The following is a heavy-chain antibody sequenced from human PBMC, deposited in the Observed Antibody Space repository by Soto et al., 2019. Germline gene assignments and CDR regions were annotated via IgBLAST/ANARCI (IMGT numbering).Heavy chain of an antibody. V-gene: IGHV3-7*03. J-gene: IGHJ4*02. CDR3: ARTGWPQSSYYFDY. Sequence: GGSLRLSCTASGFRFSLFWVSWVRQTPGKGLEWVANINEDGSEKFFADSVKGRFTISRDNAKNSLSLQMNSLTADDTAVYYCARTGWPQSSYYFDYWGQGTLVTVSS. D-gene: IGHD3-16*01. CDR1: GFRFSLFW. CDR2: INEDGSEK.